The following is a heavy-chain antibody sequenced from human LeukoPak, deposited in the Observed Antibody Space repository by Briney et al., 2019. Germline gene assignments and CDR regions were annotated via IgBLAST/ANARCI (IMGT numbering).Heavy chain of an antibody. CDR2: ISGGGGST. J-gene: IGHJ4*02. D-gene: IGHD6-13*01. CDR1: GFTFSSYA. Sequence: GGSLRLSCAASGFTFSSYAMSWVRQAPGKGLEWVSTISGGGGSTYYADSVKGRFTISRDNSKNTLYLQMNSLRPEDTAIYYCAKDYSGSWYYFDYWGQGTLVTVSS. V-gene: IGHV3-23*01. CDR3: AKDYSGSWYYFDY.